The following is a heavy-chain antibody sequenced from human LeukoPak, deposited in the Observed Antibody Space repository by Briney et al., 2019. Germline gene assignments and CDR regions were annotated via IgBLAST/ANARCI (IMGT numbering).Heavy chain of an antibody. CDR3: ARDRMDTALAFFFDY. CDR1: GGSIISYGYY. Sequence: SQTLSLTCTVSGGSIISYGYYWTWIRQYPGKGLEWIGNIFYNGTTYYNPSFKGRATVSGDTSKNQFSLNLNSLTAADTAVYYCARDRMDTALAFFFDYWGQGTLVTVSS. V-gene: IGHV4-31*03. CDR2: IFYNGTT. D-gene: IGHD5-18*01. J-gene: IGHJ4*02.